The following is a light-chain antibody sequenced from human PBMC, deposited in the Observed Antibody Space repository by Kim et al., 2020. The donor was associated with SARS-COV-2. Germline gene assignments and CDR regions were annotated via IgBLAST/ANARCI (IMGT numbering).Light chain of an antibody. J-gene: IGLJ2*01. Sequence: QSALTQPRSVSGSPGQSVTISCTGTSSDVGSNNYVSWYQQHPGKTPKLIIYDVTTRPSGAPDRFSGSKSDNTASLTISGLQAEDEADYYCCSYAGSVVFGGGTQLTVL. V-gene: IGLV2-11*01. CDR3: CSYAGSVV. CDR2: DVT. CDR1: SSDVGSNNY.